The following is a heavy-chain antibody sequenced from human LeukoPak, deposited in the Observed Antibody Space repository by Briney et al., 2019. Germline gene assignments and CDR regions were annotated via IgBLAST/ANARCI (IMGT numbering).Heavy chain of an antibody. D-gene: IGHD1-1*01. CDR1: GYTFTSYY. CDR2: INPSGGGT. Sequence: ASVPVSRKASGYTFTSYYMHWVRQAPGQGREWMGIINPSGGGTTYAQKFQGRVTVTRDTSTSTVYMELSRLRSDDTAVYYCARSTRYNWNDDYWGEGHVDTVSS. CDR3: ARSTRYNWNDDY. J-gene: IGHJ4*02. V-gene: IGHV1-46*01.